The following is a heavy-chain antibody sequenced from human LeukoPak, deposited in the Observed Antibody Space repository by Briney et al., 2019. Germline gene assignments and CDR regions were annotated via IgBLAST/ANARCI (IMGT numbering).Heavy chain of an antibody. J-gene: IGHJ6*03. Sequence: ASVKVSCKASGYTFTSYGISWVRQAPGQGLEWMGWISAYNGNTNYAQKLQGRVTMTTDTSTSTAYMELRRLTSDDTAVYYCATDPRTTVFGTFRYYYMDVWGEGTTVAVSS. CDR3: ATDPRTTVFGTFRYYYMDV. CDR2: ISAYNGNT. D-gene: IGHD3-3*01. V-gene: IGHV1-18*01. CDR1: GYTFTSYG.